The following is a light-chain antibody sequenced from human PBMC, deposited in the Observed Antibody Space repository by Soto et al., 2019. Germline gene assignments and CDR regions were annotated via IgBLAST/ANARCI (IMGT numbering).Light chain of an antibody. CDR3: QQRSNWPPIT. V-gene: IGKV3-11*01. CDR1: QSVSSN. Sequence: EVVMTQSPATLSVSPGERATLSCRASQSVSSNLAWYQQKPGQAPRLLIYDASNRATGIPARFSGSGSGTDFTLTISSLAPEDSAVYYCQQRSNWPPITFGQGTRLEI. J-gene: IGKJ5*01. CDR2: DAS.